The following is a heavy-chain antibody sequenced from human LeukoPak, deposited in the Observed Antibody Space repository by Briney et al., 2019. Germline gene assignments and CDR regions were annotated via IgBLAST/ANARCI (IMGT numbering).Heavy chain of an antibody. Sequence: PSETLSLTCTVSGGSISSSSYYWGWIRQPPGKGLEWIGSIYYSGSTYYNPSLKSRVTISVDTSKNQFSLNLSSVTAADTAMYYCVRCSGSYYNDFDYWGQGTLVTVSS. D-gene: IGHD3-10*02. CDR1: GGSISSSSYY. CDR3: VRCSGSYYNDFDY. V-gene: IGHV4-39*07. CDR2: IYYSGST. J-gene: IGHJ4*02.